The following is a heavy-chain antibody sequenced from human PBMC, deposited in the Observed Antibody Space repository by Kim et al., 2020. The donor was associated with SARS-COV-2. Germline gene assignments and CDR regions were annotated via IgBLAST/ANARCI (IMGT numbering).Heavy chain of an antibody. CDR1: GFTFSSYA. J-gene: IGHJ4*02. CDR2: ISGSGGST. CDR3: AKNNWYYYDSSGYSFYFDY. D-gene: IGHD3-22*01. V-gene: IGHV3-23*01. Sequence: GGSLRLSCAASGFTFSSYAMSWVRQAPGKGLEWVSAISGSGGSTYYADSVKGRFTISRDNSKNTLYLQMNSLRAEDTAVYYCAKNNWYYYDSSGYSFYFDYWGQGTLVTVSS.